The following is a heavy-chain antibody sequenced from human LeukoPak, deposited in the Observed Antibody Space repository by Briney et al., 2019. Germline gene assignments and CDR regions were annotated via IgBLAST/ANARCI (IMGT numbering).Heavy chain of an antibody. Sequence: GTSLRLSCEVSGFTFTTHGMHWVRQAPGKGLEWVAVISYDGSNKYYADSVKGRFTISRDNSKNTLYLQMNSLRAEDTAVYYCAKEGLRSGFDYWGQGTLVTVSS. CDR2: ISYDGSNK. CDR1: GFTFTTHG. J-gene: IGHJ4*02. D-gene: IGHD4-17*01. V-gene: IGHV3-30*18. CDR3: AKEGLRSGFDY.